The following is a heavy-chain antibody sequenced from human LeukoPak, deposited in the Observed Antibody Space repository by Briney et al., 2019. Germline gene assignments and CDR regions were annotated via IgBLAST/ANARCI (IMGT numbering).Heavy chain of an antibody. J-gene: IGHJ5*01. CDR1: GYTFTAYY. Sequence: ASVKVSCKASGYTFTAYYIHWVRQAPGQGLEWLGWINPNSGGTNYGPKFQGRVTMTRDTSISTAYMELSRLRSDDTAIYLCARDRSIGGWFDSWGQGTLVTVSS. V-gene: IGHV1-2*02. D-gene: IGHD3-22*01. CDR2: INPNSGGT. CDR3: ARDRSIGGWFDS.